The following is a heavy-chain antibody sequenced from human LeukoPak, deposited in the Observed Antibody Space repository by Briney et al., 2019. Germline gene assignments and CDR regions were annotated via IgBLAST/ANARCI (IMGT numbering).Heavy chain of an antibody. CDR1: GYSFTSYW. Sequence: GESLKISCKGSGYSFTSYWIGWVRQMPGKGLEWMGIIYLGDSDTRYSPSFQGQVTISADKSISTAYLQWSSPKASDTAMYYCARHRGASWDIVATIDDYFDYWGQGTLVTVSS. CDR2: IYLGDSDT. V-gene: IGHV5-51*01. CDR3: ARHRGASWDIVATIDDYFDY. D-gene: IGHD5-12*01. J-gene: IGHJ4*02.